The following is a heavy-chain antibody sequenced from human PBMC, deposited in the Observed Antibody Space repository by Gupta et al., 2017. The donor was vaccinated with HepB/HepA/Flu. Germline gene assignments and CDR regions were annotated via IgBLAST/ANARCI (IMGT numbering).Heavy chain of an antibody. CDR2: INPNSGGT. D-gene: IGHD2-2*02. CDR3: ARGLGYCSSTSCYTDAFDI. CDR1: GYTFTGYY. J-gene: IGHJ3*02. V-gene: IGHV1-2*02. Sequence: QVQLVQSGAEVKKPGASVKVSCKASGYTFTGYYMHWVRQAPGQGLEWMGWINPNSGGTNYAQKFQGRVTMTRDTSISTAYMELSRLRSDDTAVYYCARGLGYCSSTSCYTDAFDIWGQGTMGTVSS.